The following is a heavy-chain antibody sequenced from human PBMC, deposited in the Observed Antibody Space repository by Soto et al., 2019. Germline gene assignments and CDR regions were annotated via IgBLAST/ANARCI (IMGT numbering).Heavy chain of an antibody. CDR1: GYTFTGYY. CDR3: ASDSSGWYAQYFQH. V-gene: IGHV1-2*02. J-gene: IGHJ1*01. D-gene: IGHD6-19*01. Sequence: VKVSCKASGYTFTGYYMHWVRQAPGQGLEWMGWINPNSGGTNYAQKFQGRVTMTRDTSISTAYMELSRLRSDDTAVYYCASDSSGWYAQYFQHWGQGTLVTVSS. CDR2: INPNSGGT.